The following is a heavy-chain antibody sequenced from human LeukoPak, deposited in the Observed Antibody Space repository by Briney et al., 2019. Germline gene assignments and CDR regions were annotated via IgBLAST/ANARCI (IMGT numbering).Heavy chain of an antibody. D-gene: IGHD3-22*01. CDR1: GYTFTSYD. CDR3: VRTIDSSGYGAFDI. Sequence: ASVKVSCKASGYTFTSYDINWVRQATGQGLEWMGWMNPNSGNTGYAQKFQGRVTMTRNTSISTVYMELSSLRSEDTAVYYCVRTIDSSGYGAFDIWGQGTMVTVSS. CDR2: MNPNSGNT. V-gene: IGHV1-8*01. J-gene: IGHJ3*02.